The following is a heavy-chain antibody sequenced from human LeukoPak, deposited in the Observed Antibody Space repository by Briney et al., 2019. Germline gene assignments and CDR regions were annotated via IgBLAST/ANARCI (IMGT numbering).Heavy chain of an antibody. CDR1: GYTFTSYA. V-gene: IGHV7-4-1*02. Sequence: ASVKVSCKASGYTFTSYAMNWVRQAPGQGLEWMGWINTNTGNPTYAQGFTGRFVFSLDTSVSTAYLQISSLKADDTAVYYCAREGGAKYYYDSSGYLEASEPDYWGQGTLVTVSS. J-gene: IGHJ4*02. CDR3: AREGGAKYYYDSSGYLEASEPDY. CDR2: INTNTGNP. D-gene: IGHD3-22*01.